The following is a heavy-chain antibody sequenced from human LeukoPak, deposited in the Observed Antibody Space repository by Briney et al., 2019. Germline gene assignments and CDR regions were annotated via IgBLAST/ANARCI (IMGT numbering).Heavy chain of an antibody. D-gene: IGHD3-22*01. V-gene: IGHV3-74*01. Sequence: GRSLRLSCAASGLTFSSYWMHWVRQAPGKGLVWVSRIKSDGKTNYADSVKGRFTISRDNAKNTVSLQMNSPRAEDTGVYYCARAPSESGGYYPEYFRHWGQGTLVTVSS. CDR3: ARAPSESGGYYPEYFRH. CDR1: GLTFSSYW. CDR2: IKSDGKT. J-gene: IGHJ1*01.